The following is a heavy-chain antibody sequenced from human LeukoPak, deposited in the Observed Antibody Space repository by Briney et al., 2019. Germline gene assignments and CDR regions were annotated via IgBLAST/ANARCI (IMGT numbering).Heavy chain of an antibody. J-gene: IGHJ4*02. CDR3: ASSMAVAVDIRFDY. CDR2: INPSGST. CDR1: GGSLSGYY. V-gene: IGHV4-34*01. D-gene: IGHD6-19*01. Sequence: SETLSLTCAVFGGSLSGYYWNWIRQPPGKGLEWIGDINPSGSTNYSPSLKSRVTISVDTSKNQFSLKLSSVTAADTAVYYCASSMAVAVDIRFDYWGQGTLVTVSS.